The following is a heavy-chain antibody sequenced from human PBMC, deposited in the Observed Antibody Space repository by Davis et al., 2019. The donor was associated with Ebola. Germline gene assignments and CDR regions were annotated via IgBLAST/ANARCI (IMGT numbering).Heavy chain of an antibody. J-gene: IGHJ3*02. D-gene: IGHD6-19*01. CDR3: AREAYSSGWNAFDI. V-gene: IGHV4-39*02. CDR2: IYYSGST. Sequence: MPGGSLRLSCTVSGGSISSSSYYWGWIRQPPGKGLEWIGSIYYSGSTYYNPSLKSRVTISVDTSKNQFSLKLSSVTAADTAVYYCAREAYSSGWNAFDIWGQGTMVTVSS. CDR1: GGSISSSSYY.